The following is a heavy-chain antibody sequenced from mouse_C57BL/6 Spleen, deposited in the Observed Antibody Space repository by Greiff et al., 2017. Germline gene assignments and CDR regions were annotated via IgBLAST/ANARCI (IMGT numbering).Heavy chain of an antibody. Sequence: VQLQQSVAELVRPGASVKLSCTASGFNIKNTYMHWVKQRPEQGLEWIGRIDPANGNTKYAPKFQGKATITADTSSNTAYLQLSSLTSEDTAIYYCASWAYYYCSSPWFAYWGQGTLVTVSA. CDR2: IDPANGNT. J-gene: IGHJ3*01. CDR3: ASWAYYYCSSPWFAY. D-gene: IGHD1-1*01. CDR1: GFNIKNTY. V-gene: IGHV14-3*01.